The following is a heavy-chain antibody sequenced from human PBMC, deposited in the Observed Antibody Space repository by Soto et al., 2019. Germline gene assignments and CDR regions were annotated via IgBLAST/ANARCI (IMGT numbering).Heavy chain of an antibody. Sequence: QVHLVQSGAEVKKPGASVKFSCKGSGYTFTSYGISWVRQAPGQGLEWMGWISAHNHNTNYAQKLEGRVAATTATSTSTPYMELRRLRSDDTAVYYCARGRYGDYWGQGTLVSVSS. CDR1: GYTFTSYG. D-gene: IGHD4-17*01. CDR3: ARGRYGDY. V-gene: IGHV1-18*01. J-gene: IGHJ4*02. CDR2: ISAHNHNT.